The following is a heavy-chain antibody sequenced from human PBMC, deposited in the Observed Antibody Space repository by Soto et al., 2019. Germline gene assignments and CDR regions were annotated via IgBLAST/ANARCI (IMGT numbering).Heavy chain of an antibody. CDR2: IRAKKYGGTS. CDR3: ARGLITLDV. J-gene: IGHJ6*04. D-gene: IGHD2-21*01. CDR1: GFTFDDDA. V-gene: IGHV3-49*03. Sequence: EEQLVESGGDFVQPGRSLRLSCTPSGFTFDDDAINWFRQAPGKGLEGWGFIRAKKYGGTSQSAASVKGRFTISRDDSKNVASLEMNSLKIDDTALYFCARGLITLDVWGKGTTVIVSS.